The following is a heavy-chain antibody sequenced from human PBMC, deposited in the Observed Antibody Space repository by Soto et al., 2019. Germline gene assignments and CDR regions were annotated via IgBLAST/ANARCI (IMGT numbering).Heavy chain of an antibody. CDR3: ARITMVRGVTVDP. Sequence: SETLSLTCTVPGGSISSSSYYWGWIRLPPGKGLEWIGSIYYSGSTYYNPSLKSRVTISVDTSKNQFSLKLSSVTAADTAVYYCARITMVRGVTVDPWGQGTLVTVS. D-gene: IGHD3-10*01. J-gene: IGHJ5*02. CDR2: IYYSGST. CDR1: GGSISSSSYY. V-gene: IGHV4-39*01.